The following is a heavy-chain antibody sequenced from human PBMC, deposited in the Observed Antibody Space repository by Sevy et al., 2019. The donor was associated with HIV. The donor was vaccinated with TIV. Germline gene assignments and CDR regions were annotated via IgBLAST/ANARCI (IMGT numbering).Heavy chain of an antibody. CDR3: ATTKDYYDTSSYPFDS. CDR2: FDPEDDEK. Sequence: ASVKVSCKVSGYTLTELSMHWVRQAPGKGLEWMGTFDPEDDEKIYAQKFQGRVTMTEDTSTDTAYMELSRLRSEDTAVYYCATTKDYYDTSSYPFDSWGQGTLVTVSS. CDR1: GYTLTELS. D-gene: IGHD3-22*01. V-gene: IGHV1-24*01. J-gene: IGHJ4*02.